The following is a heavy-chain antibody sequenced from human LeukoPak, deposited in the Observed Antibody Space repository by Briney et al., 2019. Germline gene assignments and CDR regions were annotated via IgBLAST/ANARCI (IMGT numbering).Heavy chain of an antibody. Sequence: TGGSLRLSCVASGFTFSSCWMTWVRQAPGKGLEGLANIKEDGSIQYYLASVRGRFPISRDNAKNSVYLQLNSLRADDTAVYYCARDVWTGVAVSDYWGQGTLVTVCS. V-gene: IGHV3-7*01. CDR2: IKEDGSIQ. CDR3: ARDVWTGVAVSDY. D-gene: IGHD6-19*01. J-gene: IGHJ4*02. CDR1: GFTFSSCW.